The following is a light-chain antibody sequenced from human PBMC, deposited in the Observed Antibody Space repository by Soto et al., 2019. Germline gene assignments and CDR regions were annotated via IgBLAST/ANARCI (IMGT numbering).Light chain of an antibody. V-gene: IGKV1-39*01. CDR2: AAS. CDR3: QQSYSTPWG. CDR1: QSISSY. J-gene: IGKJ1*01. Sequence: DIQMTQSPSSLSASVGDRVTITCRASQSISSYLNWYQQKPGKAPKLLIYAASSLQSGVPSRLSGSGSGTDFTLTISSLQPEDFATYYCQQSYSTPWGFGQGTKVEIK.